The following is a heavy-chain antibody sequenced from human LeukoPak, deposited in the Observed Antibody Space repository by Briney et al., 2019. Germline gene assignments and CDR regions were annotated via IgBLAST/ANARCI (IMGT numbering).Heavy chain of an antibody. D-gene: IGHD2-15*01. CDR1: GYTFTGYY. CDR2: INPNSGGT. J-gene: IGHJ3*02. Sequence: EASVKVSCKTSGYTFTGYYMHWVRQAPGQGLEWMGWINPNSGGTNYAQKFQGRVTMTRDTSISTAYIQLSRLRSDDTAVYYCARGVVVAALDAFDIWGQGTMVTVSS. V-gene: IGHV1-2*02. CDR3: ARGVVVAALDAFDI.